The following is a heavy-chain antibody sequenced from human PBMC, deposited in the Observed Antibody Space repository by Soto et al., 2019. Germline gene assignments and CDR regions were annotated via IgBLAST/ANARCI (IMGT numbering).Heavy chain of an antibody. CDR2: INPNSGGT. V-gene: IGHV1-2*04. Sequence: GASVKVSCKASGYTFTGYYMRWVRQAPGQGLEWMGWINPNSGGTNYAQKFQGWVTMTRDTSISTAYMELSRLRSDDTAVYYCARDIVVVPAASMLYYYYGMDVWGQGTTVTVSS. D-gene: IGHD2-2*01. CDR1: GYTFTGYY. CDR3: ARDIVVVPAASMLYYYYGMDV. J-gene: IGHJ6*02.